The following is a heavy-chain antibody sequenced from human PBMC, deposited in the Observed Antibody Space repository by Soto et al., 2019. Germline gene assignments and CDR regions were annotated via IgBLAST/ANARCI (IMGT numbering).Heavy chain of an antibody. CDR2: IYYSGST. CDR3: ARGGAHCSSTSCYRDDAFDI. V-gene: IGHV4-59*01. Sequence: QVQLQESGPGLVKPSETLSLTCTVSGGSISSYYWSWIRQPPGKGLEWIGYIYYSGSTNYNPSLKSRVTIAVDTSKNQYSLKLSPVTAADTAVYYCARGGAHCSSTSCYRDDAFDIWGQGTMVTVSS. CDR1: GGSISSYY. D-gene: IGHD2-2*02. J-gene: IGHJ3*02.